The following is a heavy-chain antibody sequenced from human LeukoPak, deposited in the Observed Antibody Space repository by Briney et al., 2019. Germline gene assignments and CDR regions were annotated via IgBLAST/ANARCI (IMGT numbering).Heavy chain of an antibody. Sequence: SETLSLTCAVYGGSFSGYYWSWIRQPPGKGLEWIGEINHSGSTNYNPSLKSRVTISVDTSKNQFSLKLSSVTAADTAVYYCARGGIVVVVAATQPLDYWGQGTLVTVSS. D-gene: IGHD2-15*01. V-gene: IGHV4-34*01. CDR3: ARGGIVVVVAATQPLDY. CDR2: INHSGST. J-gene: IGHJ4*02. CDR1: GGSFSGYY.